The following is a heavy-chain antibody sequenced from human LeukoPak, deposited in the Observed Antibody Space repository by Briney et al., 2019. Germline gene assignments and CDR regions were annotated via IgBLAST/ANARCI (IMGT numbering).Heavy chain of an antibody. CDR3: AKVRLPYYYDSSVHAFDI. D-gene: IGHD3-22*01. J-gene: IGHJ3*02. CDR1: GFTFSSYG. V-gene: IGHV3-30*02. Sequence: PGGSLRLSCAAYGFTFSSYGMHWVRQAPGKGLEWVAFIRYDGSNKYYADSVKGRFTISRDNSKNTLYLQMNSLRAEDTAVYYCAKVRLPYYYDSSVHAFDIWGQGTMVTVSS. CDR2: IRYDGSNK.